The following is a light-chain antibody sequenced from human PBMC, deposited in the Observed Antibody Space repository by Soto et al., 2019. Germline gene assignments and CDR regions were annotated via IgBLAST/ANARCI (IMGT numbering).Light chain of an antibody. CDR3: QQSYMDPIT. V-gene: IGKV1-39*01. CDR2: DAS. J-gene: IGKJ5*01. Sequence: DIQMTQSPSSLSASVGNRVTITCRASQSISTYLNWYKKKXGKAPNXXSYDASRLQSGVPSRFSGSGGGTDFTLSISSVKPEDFETYFCQQSYMDPITFGQGTRLEI. CDR1: QSISTY.